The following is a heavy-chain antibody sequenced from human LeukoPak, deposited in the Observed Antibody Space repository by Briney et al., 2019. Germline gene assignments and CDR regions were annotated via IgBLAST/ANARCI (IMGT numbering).Heavy chain of an antibody. D-gene: IGHD3-22*01. J-gene: IGHJ4*02. CDR1: GFTFEDSA. CDR3: ARDSSGYQ. Sequence: GGSLRLSCAGSGFTFEDSAMYWVRQTPGKGLEWVSLISGDGSRTYYGDSVKGRFTISRDNAKNSLYLQMNSLRAEDTAVYYCARDSSGYQWGQGTLVTVSS. V-gene: IGHV3-43*02. CDR2: ISGDGSRT.